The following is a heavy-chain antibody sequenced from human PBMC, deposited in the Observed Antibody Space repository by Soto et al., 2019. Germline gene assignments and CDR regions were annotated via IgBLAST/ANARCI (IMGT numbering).Heavy chain of an antibody. CDR3: ARGGDWNYFTYFDY. V-gene: IGHV4-59*01. CDR1: GGSISSYY. J-gene: IGHJ4*02. Sequence: QVQLQESGPGLVKPSETLSLTCTVSGGSISSYYWSWIRQPPGKGLEWIGYIYYSGSTNYNPSLKSRVTISVDTSKNQFSRKLSSVTAADTAVYYCARGGDWNYFTYFDYWGQGTLVTVSS. D-gene: IGHD1-7*01. CDR2: IYYSGST.